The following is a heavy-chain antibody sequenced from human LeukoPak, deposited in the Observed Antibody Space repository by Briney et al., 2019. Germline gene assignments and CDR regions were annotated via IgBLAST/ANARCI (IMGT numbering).Heavy chain of an antibody. CDR2: INHSGST. CDR3: ARPMVRGVTTFDY. D-gene: IGHD3-10*01. Sequence: NPSETLSLTCAVYGGSFSGYYWSWIRQPPGKGLEWIGEINHSGSTNYNPSLKSRVTISVDTSKNQFSLKLSSVTAADTAVYYCARPMVRGVTTFDYWGQGTLVTVSS. CDR1: GGSFSGYY. J-gene: IGHJ4*02. V-gene: IGHV4-34*01.